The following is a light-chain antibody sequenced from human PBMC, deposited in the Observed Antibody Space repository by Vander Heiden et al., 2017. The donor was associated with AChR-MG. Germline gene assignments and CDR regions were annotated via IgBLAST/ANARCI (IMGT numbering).Light chain of an antibody. V-gene: IGKV1-27*01. Sequence: DTQMTQSPPSLSASVGDRVTITCRASQGISNFLAWYQQKPGKVPKLLIYAASTLNSEVPSRFGGSGTGTDFTLTISSLQPEDVATYYCQKFNSAPLTFGGGTKVDIK. CDR2: AAS. CDR3: QKFNSAPLT. CDR1: QGISNF. J-gene: IGKJ4*01.